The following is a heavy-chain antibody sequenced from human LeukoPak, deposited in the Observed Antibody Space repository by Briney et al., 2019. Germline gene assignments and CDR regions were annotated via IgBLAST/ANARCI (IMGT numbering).Heavy chain of an antibody. CDR3: ARGYSSSWYGPND. V-gene: IGHV3-20*04. D-gene: IGHD6-13*01. Sequence: GGSLRLSCAASGFKFDDYGMSWVRHVPGKGLEWVSGTNWDGASTGYGDSVKGRFTISRDNVKNSLYLQMNSLRAEDTAVYYCARGYSSSWYGPNDWGQGTLVTVSS. J-gene: IGHJ4*02. CDR1: GFKFDDYG. CDR2: TNWDGAST.